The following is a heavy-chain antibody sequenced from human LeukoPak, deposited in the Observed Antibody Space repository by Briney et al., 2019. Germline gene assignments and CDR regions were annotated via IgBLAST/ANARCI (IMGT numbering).Heavy chain of an antibody. J-gene: IGHJ4*02. CDR1: GGSISSDGYY. D-gene: IGHD3-10*01. Sequence: SETLSLTCTVSGGSISSDGYYWSWIRQRPGEGLEWIGCIYYNGSTYYNPSLKSRITISVDTSKNQFSLKLSSVTAADTAVFYCARDRSTMVRGVIIAGYFDSWGQGTLVTVSS. CDR3: ARDRSTMVRGVIIAGYFDS. V-gene: IGHV4-31*03. CDR2: IYYNGST.